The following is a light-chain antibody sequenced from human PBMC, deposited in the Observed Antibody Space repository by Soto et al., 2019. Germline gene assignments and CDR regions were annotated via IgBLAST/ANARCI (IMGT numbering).Light chain of an antibody. CDR2: EGS. Sequence: QSVLTQPASVSGSPGQSITISCTGPSSDVGSSNLVSWYQQHPGKAPKLMIFEGSKRSSGVSNRFSGSKYGNTASLTISGLQAEDEAEYYCCSYAGSSTFYVFGTGTKLTVL. CDR1: SSDVGSSNL. V-gene: IGLV2-23*03. J-gene: IGLJ1*01. CDR3: CSYAGSSTFYV.